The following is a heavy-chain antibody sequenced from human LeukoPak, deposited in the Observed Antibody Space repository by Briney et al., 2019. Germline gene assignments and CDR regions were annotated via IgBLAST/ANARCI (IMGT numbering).Heavy chain of an antibody. CDR2: IKSKADGETT. CDR3: TYYHSFFDP. Sequence: GGSLRLSCAASGFTFNNAWMSWVRQAPGKGLEWVGRIKSKADGETTVYAAPVKGRFTISRDDSKNMLYLQMNSLKTEDTAMYYCTYYHSFFDPWGQGTLVTVSS. V-gene: IGHV3-15*01. J-gene: IGHJ5*02. CDR1: GFTFNNAW. D-gene: IGHD3-16*01.